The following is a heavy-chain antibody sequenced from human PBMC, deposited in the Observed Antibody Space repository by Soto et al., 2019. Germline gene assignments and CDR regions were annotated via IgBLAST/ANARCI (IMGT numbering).Heavy chain of an antibody. V-gene: IGHV4-30-4*01. J-gene: IGHJ5*02. CDR2: VYYTGST. D-gene: IGHD2-21*02. CDR1: GASIRSTDYY. Sequence: PSETLSLTCTVSGASIRSTDYYWSWIRQAPWKGLEWIGYVYYTGSTYYNPSLMSRLTISVDTSKNQFSLKLTSVTAAETAVYYCVRTAREGAVAPHWFDRWGHGXQVTVCS. CDR3: VRTAREGAVAPHWFDR.